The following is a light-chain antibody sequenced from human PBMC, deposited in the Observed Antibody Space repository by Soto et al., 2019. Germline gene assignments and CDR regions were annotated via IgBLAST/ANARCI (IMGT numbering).Light chain of an antibody. CDR1: QSLVYSDGNTY. Sequence: DVVMTQSPLSLPVTLGQPASISCRSSQSLVYSDGNTYLNWFQQRPGQSPRRLIYKVSNRDSVVPDRFSGSGSGTDFTLKISRVEAEDVGVYYCMQGTLWPRTFGQGTKVEIK. V-gene: IGKV2-30*01. CDR2: KVS. CDR3: MQGTLWPRT. J-gene: IGKJ1*01.